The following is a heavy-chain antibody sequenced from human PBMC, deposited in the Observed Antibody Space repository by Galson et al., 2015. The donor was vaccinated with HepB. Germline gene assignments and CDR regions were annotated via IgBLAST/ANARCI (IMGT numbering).Heavy chain of an antibody. J-gene: IGHJ4*02. CDR3: ARFGVVGDGVDY. D-gene: IGHD1-26*01. Sequence: SVKVSCKASGYTFTTYGISWVRQAPGQGPEWVGWISAYNGNTKYAHKLQGRVTMTTDTSTRTADMELRSLRSDDTAVYHCARFGVVGDGVDYWGQGTLVTVSS. CDR2: ISAYNGNT. CDR1: GYTFTTYG. V-gene: IGHV1-18*04.